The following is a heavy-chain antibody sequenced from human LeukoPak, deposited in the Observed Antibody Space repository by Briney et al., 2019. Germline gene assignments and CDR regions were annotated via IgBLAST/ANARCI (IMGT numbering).Heavy chain of an antibody. Sequence: GGSLRLSCAASGFTFSSYGMHWVRQAPGKGLEWVAAISYDGSDKYYTDSVKGRFTISRDNSRNTLYLQMNSLRAEDTAVYYCARVRDSSGLNWFDPWGQGTLVTVSS. CDR2: ISYDGSDK. CDR3: ARVRDSSGLNWFDP. CDR1: GFTFSSYG. V-gene: IGHV3-30*03. D-gene: IGHD3-22*01. J-gene: IGHJ5*02.